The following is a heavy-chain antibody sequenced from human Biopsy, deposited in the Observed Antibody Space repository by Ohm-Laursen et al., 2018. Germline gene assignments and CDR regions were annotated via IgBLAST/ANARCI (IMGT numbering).Heavy chain of an antibody. CDR1: GYTLVELS. V-gene: IGHV1-24*01. J-gene: IGHJ3*01. Sequence: ASVKVSCKVSGYTLVELSMHWVRQAPGKGLEWMGMSDPEDGQTIYAQNFQSRLTMTDDTSTDTAYMELSSLRSDDTAVYFCATDMGGREIPNYYAFDLWGQGTKVTVSS. CDR3: ATDMGGREIPNYYAFDL. D-gene: IGHD3-22*01. CDR2: SDPEDGQT.